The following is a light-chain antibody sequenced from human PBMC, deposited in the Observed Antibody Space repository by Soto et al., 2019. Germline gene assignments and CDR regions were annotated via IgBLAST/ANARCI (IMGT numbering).Light chain of an antibody. CDR2: SNN. CDR1: SSNIGSNT. V-gene: IGLV1-44*01. Sequence: QSVLTQPPSASGTPGQRVTISCSGSSSNIGSNTVNWYQQLPGTAPKLLIYSNNQRPSGVPDRFSGSKSGTSASLAISGLQSEDEAYYCCAAWDGSLNGYVFGTGTKVTVL. J-gene: IGLJ1*01. CDR3: AAWDGSLNGYV.